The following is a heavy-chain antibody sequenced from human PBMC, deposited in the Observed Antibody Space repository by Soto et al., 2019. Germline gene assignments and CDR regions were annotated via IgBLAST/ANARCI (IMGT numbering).Heavy chain of an antibody. CDR2: INHSGST. CDR3: ARGRREWELLRDYYGMDV. V-gene: IGHV4-34*01. J-gene: IGHJ6*02. CDR1: GGSFSGYY. D-gene: IGHD1-26*01. Sequence: SETLSLTCAVYGGSFSGYYWSWIRQPPGKGLEWIGEINHSGSTNYNPSLKSRVTISVDTSKNQFSLKLSSVTAADTAVYYCARGRREWELLRDYYGMDVWGQGTTVTVS.